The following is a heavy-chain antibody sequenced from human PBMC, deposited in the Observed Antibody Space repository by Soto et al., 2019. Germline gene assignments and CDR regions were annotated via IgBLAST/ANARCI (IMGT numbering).Heavy chain of an antibody. CDR3: ARAGRDGYNYH. J-gene: IGHJ5*02. CDR1: GATFTSYA. CDR2: IIPIFGTA. D-gene: IGHD5-12*01. V-gene: IGHV1-69*13. Sequence: SSLTRSSKASGATFTSYAISWVRQAPGQGLECMGGIIPIFGTANYAQKFQGRVTITADESTSTAYMELSSLRSEDTAVYYCARAGRDGYNYHWGKGTPVTVS.